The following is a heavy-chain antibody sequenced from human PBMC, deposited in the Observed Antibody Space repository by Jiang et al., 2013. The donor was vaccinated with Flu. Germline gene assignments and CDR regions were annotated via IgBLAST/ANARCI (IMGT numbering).Heavy chain of an antibody. V-gene: IGHV2-5*02. CDR3: ARYPRIAD. CDR2: IYWDDDK. D-gene: IGHD6-13*01. Sequence: LIYWDDDKRYSPSLKSRLTITKDTSKNQVVLTMTNMDPVDTATYYCARYPRIADWGQGTLVTVSS. J-gene: IGHJ4*02.